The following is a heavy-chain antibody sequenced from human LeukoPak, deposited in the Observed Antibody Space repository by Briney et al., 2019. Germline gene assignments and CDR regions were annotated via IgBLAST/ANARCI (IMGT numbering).Heavy chain of an antibody. J-gene: IGHJ4*02. D-gene: IGHD6-13*01. CDR3: ARDPPLIPIAAAGDY. CDR1: GGTFSSYA. Sequence: GASVKVSCKASGGTFSSYAISWVRQAPGQGLEWMGGIIPIFGTANYAQKFQGRVTITADGSTSTAYMELSSLRSEDTAVYYCARDPPLIPIAAAGDYWGQGTLVTVSS. CDR2: IIPIFGTA. V-gene: IGHV1-69*13.